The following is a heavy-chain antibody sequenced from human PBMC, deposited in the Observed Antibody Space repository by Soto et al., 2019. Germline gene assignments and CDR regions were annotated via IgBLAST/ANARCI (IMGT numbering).Heavy chain of an antibody. J-gene: IGHJ6*03. V-gene: IGHV3-23*01. Sequence: GGSLRLSCAASGFTFSSYAMSWVRQAPGKGLEWVSAISGSGGSTYYADSVKGRFTISRDNSKNTLYLQMNSLRAEDTAVYYCAKVNNADFWSGYYSPHLDYYYMDVWGKGTTVTVSS. CDR3: AKVNNADFWSGYYSPHLDYYYMDV. D-gene: IGHD3-3*01. CDR1: GFTFSSYA. CDR2: ISGSGGST.